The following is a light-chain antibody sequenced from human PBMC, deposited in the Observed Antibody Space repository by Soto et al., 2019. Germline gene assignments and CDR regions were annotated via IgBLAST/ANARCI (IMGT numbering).Light chain of an antibody. J-gene: IGKJ2*01. CDR3: QQYNKWPPFT. CDR1: QSVSTN. Sequence: EIEMTQSPATLPASPGERATLSCRASQSVSTNLAWYQKKPGQAPRLLIYNAFTRATGIAARFSGSGSGTDFTLTIISLQSEDFAVYYCQQYNKWPPFTFGQGTMLEIK. V-gene: IGKV3-15*01. CDR2: NAF.